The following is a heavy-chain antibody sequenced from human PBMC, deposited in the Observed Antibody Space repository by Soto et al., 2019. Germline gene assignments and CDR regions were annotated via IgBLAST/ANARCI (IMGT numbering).Heavy chain of an antibody. J-gene: IGHJ4*02. Sequence: QLHLQESGPGLVKPSETLSLTCTVSGGSINSNNYYWAWIRQPPGKGLAWIAIIYYDGSTYYNSFLKSRFSISVDTSKNHFSLTLSAATAADTAVYYSAEAVVAATRHTDFDSWGQGPLVTVSS. CDR3: AEAVVAATRHTDFDS. V-gene: IGHV4-39*02. CDR2: IYYDGST. CDR1: GGSINSNNYY. D-gene: IGHD2-15*01.